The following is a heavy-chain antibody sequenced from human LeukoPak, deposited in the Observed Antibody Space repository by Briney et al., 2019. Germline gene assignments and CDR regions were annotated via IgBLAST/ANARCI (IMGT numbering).Heavy chain of an antibody. V-gene: IGHV3-15*01. CDR2: IKRKTEGGTT. CDR3: TTDHDTSSWTFIS. D-gene: IGHD6-13*01. Sequence: GGALRLSFAASGFTFRNAWMSWVRQAPGKGLAGVGRIKRKTEGGTTDCAAPVRGGFTITRDDSKNTLFLQMNTLKTEDTAVYYCTTDHDTSSWTFISWGQGTLVTVSS. J-gene: IGHJ5*02. CDR1: GFTFRNAW.